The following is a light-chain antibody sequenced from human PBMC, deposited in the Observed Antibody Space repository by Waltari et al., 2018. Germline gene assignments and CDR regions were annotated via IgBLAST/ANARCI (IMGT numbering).Light chain of an antibody. CDR2: VAS. J-gene: IGKJ2*01. Sequence: EIVLTQSPGTLSLSPGERATLSCRASQRVSSSYLAWYQQKPGQAPRLRIYVASSRATGIPDRYSGSGSGTDFTLTISRLEPEDFAVYYCQQYGSSPLYTFGQGTKLEIK. CDR3: QQYGSSPLYT. V-gene: IGKV3-20*01. CDR1: QRVSSSY.